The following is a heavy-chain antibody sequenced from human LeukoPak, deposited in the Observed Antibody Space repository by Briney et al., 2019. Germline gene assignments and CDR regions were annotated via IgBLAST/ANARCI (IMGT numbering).Heavy chain of an antibody. CDR2: ISWNSGSI. Sequence: GGSLRLSCAASGFTFDDYAMHWVRQAPGKGLEWVSGISWNSGSIGYADSVKGRFTISRDNAKNSLYLQMNSLRAEDTALYYCAKGSYYGSGSYRFDLRGRGTLVTVSS. J-gene: IGHJ2*01. V-gene: IGHV3-9*01. CDR1: GFTFDDYA. D-gene: IGHD3-10*01. CDR3: AKGSYYGSGSYRFDL.